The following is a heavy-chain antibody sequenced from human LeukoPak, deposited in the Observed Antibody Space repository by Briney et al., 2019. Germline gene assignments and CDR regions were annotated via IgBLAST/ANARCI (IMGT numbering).Heavy chain of an antibody. D-gene: IGHD1-26*01. Sequence: GGSLRLSCAASGFTVSGNYMSWVRQAPGKGLEWVSVIYSGGSTYYADSVKGRFTISRDNSKNTLYLQMNSLRAEDTAVYYCASQTSGSYLPIDYWGQGTLVTVSS. CDR1: GFTVSGNY. CDR3: ASQTSGSYLPIDY. CDR2: IYSGGST. V-gene: IGHV3-66*04. J-gene: IGHJ4*02.